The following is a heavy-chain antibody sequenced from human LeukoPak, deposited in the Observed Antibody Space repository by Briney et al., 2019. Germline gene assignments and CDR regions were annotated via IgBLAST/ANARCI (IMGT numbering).Heavy chain of an antibody. CDR2: ISGSGGST. CDR1: GFTFSSYA. Sequence: SGGSLRLSCAASGFTFSSYATHWVRQAPGKGLEWVSAISGSGGSTYYADSVKGRFTISRDNSKNTLYLQMNSLRAEDTAVYYCARFHSTDIVVVPAAIRTGTYYYGMDVWGQGTTVTVSS. J-gene: IGHJ6*02. V-gene: IGHV3-23*01. D-gene: IGHD2-2*02. CDR3: ARFHSTDIVVVPAAIRTGTYYYGMDV.